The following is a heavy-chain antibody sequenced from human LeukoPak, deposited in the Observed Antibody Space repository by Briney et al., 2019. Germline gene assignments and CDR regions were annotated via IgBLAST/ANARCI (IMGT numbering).Heavy chain of an antibody. CDR2: INADGSTT. J-gene: IGHJ3*01. Sequence: GGSLRLSCAASGFTFGNSWVHWVRHAPGKGLVWVSLINADGSTTTYADSVKGRFTISRDNARNTVSLQMNSLTIEDTAVNYCVVVVEPPDSDGFDVWGQGTMITVSS. CDR1: GFTFGNSW. CDR3: VVVVEPPDSDGFDV. D-gene: IGHD1-14*01. V-gene: IGHV3-74*01.